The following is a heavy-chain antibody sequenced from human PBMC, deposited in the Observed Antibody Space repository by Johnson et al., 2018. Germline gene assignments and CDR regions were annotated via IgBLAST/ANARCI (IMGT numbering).Heavy chain of an antibody. CDR2: IYSGGDT. CDR3: ARSCSSYDTSGCTYYMDV. J-gene: IGHJ6*03. CDR1: GFTVSSNY. Sequence: VQLVESGGGLIQPGGSLRLSCAASGFTVSSNYMSWVRQAPGKGLEWVSVIYSGGDTYYAYSVRGRFTISRDISKNTLFLQMNSLRAGDTAVYYCARSCSSYDTSGCTYYMDVWGKGTTVTVSS. D-gene: IGHD3-22*01. V-gene: IGHV3-53*01.